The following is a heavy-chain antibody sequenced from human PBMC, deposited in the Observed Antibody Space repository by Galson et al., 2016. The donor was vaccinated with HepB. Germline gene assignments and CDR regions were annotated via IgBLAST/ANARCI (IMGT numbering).Heavy chain of an antibody. V-gene: IGHV3-74*03. J-gene: IGHJ4*02. D-gene: IGHD2-15*01. CDR2: INGGGTIV. CDR3: ARNRYCSGDTC. Sequence: SLRLSCAASGFTFSNYWMYWLRQVPGKGLVWLSHINGGGTIVTYGDSVKGRLTTSRDNAKNTLYLQLNRLSVEDTALYHCARNRYCSGDTCWGQGTLVTVSS. CDR1: GFTFSNYW.